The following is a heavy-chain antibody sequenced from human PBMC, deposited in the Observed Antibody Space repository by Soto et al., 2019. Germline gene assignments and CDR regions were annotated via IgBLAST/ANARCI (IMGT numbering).Heavy chain of an antibody. CDR1: GFTFSSYA. CDR2: ISGSGGST. J-gene: IGHJ3*02. V-gene: IGHV3-23*01. CDR3: AKETWIQLWLEGSANAFDI. D-gene: IGHD5-18*01. Sequence: GGSLRLSCAASGFTFSSYAMSWVRQAPGKGLEWVSAISGSGGSTYYADSVKGRFTISRDNSKNTLYLQMNSLRAEDTAVYYCAKETWIQLWLEGSANAFDIWGQGTMVTVSS.